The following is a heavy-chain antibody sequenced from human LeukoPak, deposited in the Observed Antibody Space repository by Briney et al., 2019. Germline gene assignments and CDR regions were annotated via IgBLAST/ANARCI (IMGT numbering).Heavy chain of an antibody. CDR2: IYYSGST. J-gene: IGHJ5*02. CDR3: ARSGYCSGGSCWFLRFDP. Sequence: SETLSLTCTVSGVSISSGSYYWRWIRQPPGKGLEWIGYIYYSGSTNYNPSLKSRVTISVDTSKNQFSLKLSSVTAADTAVYYCARSGYCSGGSCWFLRFDPWGQGTLVTVSS. D-gene: IGHD2-15*01. CDR1: GVSISSGSYY. V-gene: IGHV4-61*01.